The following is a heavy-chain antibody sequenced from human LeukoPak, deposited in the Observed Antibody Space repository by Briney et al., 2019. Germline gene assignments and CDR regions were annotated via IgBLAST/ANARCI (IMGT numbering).Heavy chain of an antibody. CDR2: ISSSSSYI. J-gene: IGHJ4*02. Sequence: PGGSLRLSCTASGFTFSSYSMNWVRQAPRKGLEWVSSISSSSSYIYYADSVKGRFTISRDNAKNSLYLQMNSLRAEDTAVYYCARDYDFWSGYPYFDYWGQGTLVTVSS. CDR3: ARDYDFWSGYPYFDY. V-gene: IGHV3-21*01. D-gene: IGHD3-3*01. CDR1: GFTFSSYS.